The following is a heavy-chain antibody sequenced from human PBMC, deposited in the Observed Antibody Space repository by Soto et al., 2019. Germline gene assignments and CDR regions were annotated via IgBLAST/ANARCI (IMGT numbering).Heavy chain of an antibody. Sequence: GGSLRLSCTGSGFPFANFLMSWFRQAPGKGLEWVGFIRSQPYGGTTQYTASVRGRFTISRDDSKGIAYLQMNSQKSEDSGVYYCIGSFPFWGKGTLVTVSS. D-gene: IGHD3-10*01. V-gene: IGHV3-49*01. CDR3: IGSFPF. CDR2: IRSQPYGGTT. CDR1: GFPFANFL. J-gene: IGHJ1*01.